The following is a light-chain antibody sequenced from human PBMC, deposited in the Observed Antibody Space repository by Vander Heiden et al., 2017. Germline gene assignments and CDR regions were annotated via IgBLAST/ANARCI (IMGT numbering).Light chain of an antibody. Sequence: DIQITQSPSSLSASVGDRVTITCRASQSISSYLNWYQQKPGKAPKLLIYAASSLKSGVPSRFSGSGSGTDFTLTISRLQPEDFATYYCQQSDSTLWAFGQGTKVEIK. CDR3: QQSDSTLWA. CDR1: QSISSY. J-gene: IGKJ1*01. V-gene: IGKV1-39*01. CDR2: AAS.